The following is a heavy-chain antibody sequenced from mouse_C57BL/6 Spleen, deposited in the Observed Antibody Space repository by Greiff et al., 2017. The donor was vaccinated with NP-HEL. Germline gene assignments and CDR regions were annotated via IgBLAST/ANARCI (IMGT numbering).Heavy chain of an antibody. CDR1: GYTFTSYW. CDR2: IDPSDSYT. Sequence: QVQLQQPGAELVMPGASVKLSCKASGYTFTSYWMHWVKQRPGQGLEWIGEIDPSDSYTNYNQKFKGKSTLTVDKSSSTAYMQLSSLTSEDSAVYYCARRGSNYGWPLDYWGQGTTLTVSS. D-gene: IGHD1-2*01. J-gene: IGHJ2*01. CDR3: ARRGSNYGWPLDY. V-gene: IGHV1-69*01.